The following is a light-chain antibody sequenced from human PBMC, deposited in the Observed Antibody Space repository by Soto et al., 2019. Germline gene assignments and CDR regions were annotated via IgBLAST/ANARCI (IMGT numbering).Light chain of an antibody. CDR1: QGISSY. J-gene: IGKJ4*01. Sequence: AIRMTQSPSSFSASTGDRVTITCRASQGISSYLAWYQQKPGKAPKLLIYAASTLQSGVPSRFSGSGSGTDFTLTISCLQSEDFAIYYCQQYYSYPPTFGGGTKVEIK. CDR3: QQYYSYPPT. V-gene: IGKV1-8*01. CDR2: AAS.